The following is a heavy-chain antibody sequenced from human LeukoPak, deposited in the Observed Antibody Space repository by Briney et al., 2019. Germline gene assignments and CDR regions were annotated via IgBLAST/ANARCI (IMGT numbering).Heavy chain of an antibody. J-gene: IGHJ4*02. Sequence: SETLSLTCTVSGGSITNNYWAWIWQPPGKGLEWIGYTHDSGNSHYNPSLRSRVTISIDTSKNQFSLKLTSVTAADTAVYYCARDRSAAPADYWGQGTLVTVSS. CDR1: GGSITNNY. D-gene: IGHD6-13*01. CDR2: THDSGNS. V-gene: IGHV4-59*13. CDR3: ARDRSAAPADY.